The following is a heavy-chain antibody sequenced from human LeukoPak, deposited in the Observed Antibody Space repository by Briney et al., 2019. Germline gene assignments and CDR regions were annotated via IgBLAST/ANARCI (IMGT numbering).Heavy chain of an antibody. CDR2: INPSGGST. CDR1: GYTFTSYY. V-gene: IGHV1-46*01. J-gene: IGHJ3*02. D-gene: IGHD3-10*01. Sequence: ASVKVSCKASGYTFTSYYMHWVRQAPGQGLEWMGIINPSGGSTSYAQKFQGRVTMTTDTSTSTAYMELRSLRSDDTAVYYCARVQDGSDAFDIWGQGTMVTVSS. CDR3: ARVQDGSDAFDI.